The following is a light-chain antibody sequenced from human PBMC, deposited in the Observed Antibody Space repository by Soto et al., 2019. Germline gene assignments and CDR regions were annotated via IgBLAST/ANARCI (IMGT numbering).Light chain of an antibody. CDR1: SSDVGGFNY. CDR2: EVS. Sequence: QSVLTQPASVSGSPGQSITISCTGSSSDVGGFNYVSWYQYHPGKAPKLMIYEVSNRPSGVSNRFSGSKSGNTASLTISGLQAEDEADYYCCSYARGSTYVFGTGTKVTVL. V-gene: IGLV2-14*01. J-gene: IGLJ1*01. CDR3: CSYARGSTYV.